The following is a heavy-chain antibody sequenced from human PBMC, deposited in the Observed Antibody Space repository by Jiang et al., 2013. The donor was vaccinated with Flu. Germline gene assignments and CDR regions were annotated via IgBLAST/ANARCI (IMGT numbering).Heavy chain of an antibody. CDR3: AKDPYSSGWYMDY. J-gene: IGHJ4*02. CDR1: GFTFSSYG. V-gene: IGHV3-30*18. Sequence: QLVESGGGVVQPGRSLRLSCAASGFTFSSYGMHWVRQAPGKGLEWVAVISYDGSNKYYADSVKGRFTISRDNSKNTLYLQMNSLRAEDTAVYYCAKDPYSSGWYMDYWGQGTLVTVSS. D-gene: IGHD6-19*01. CDR2: ISYDGSNK.